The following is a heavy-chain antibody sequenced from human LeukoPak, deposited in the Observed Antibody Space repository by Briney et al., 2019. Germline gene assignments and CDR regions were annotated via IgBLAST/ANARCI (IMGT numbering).Heavy chain of an antibody. CDR2: ISSSGSTI. CDR3: AKLDSYYYYYYMDV. Sequence: PGGSLRLSCAASGFTFSSYEMNWVRQAPGKGLEWVSYISSSGSTIYYADSVKGRFTISRDNSKNTLYLQMNSLRAEDTAVYYCAKLDSYYYYYYMDVWGKGTTVTVSS. V-gene: IGHV3-48*03. CDR1: GFTFSSYE. J-gene: IGHJ6*03. D-gene: IGHD3/OR15-3a*01.